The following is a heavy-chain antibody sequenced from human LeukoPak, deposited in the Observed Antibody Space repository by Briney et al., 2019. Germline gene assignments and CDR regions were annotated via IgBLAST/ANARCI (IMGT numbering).Heavy chain of an antibody. D-gene: IGHD6-19*01. CDR1: GFTFSSYA. V-gene: IGHV3-33*08. Sequence: GGSLRLSCAASGFTFSSYAMHWVRQAPGKGLEWVAVIWYDGSNKYYADSVKGRFTISRDNSKNTLYLQMNSLRAEDTAVYYCARGHYSSGWYGFYGMDVWGQGTTVTVSS. J-gene: IGHJ6*02. CDR3: ARGHYSSGWYGFYGMDV. CDR2: IWYDGSNK.